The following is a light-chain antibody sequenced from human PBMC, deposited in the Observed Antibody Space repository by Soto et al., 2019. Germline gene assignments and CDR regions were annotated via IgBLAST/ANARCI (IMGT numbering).Light chain of an antibody. Sequence: QSALTQPRSVSGSPGQSVTISCTGTTSDVGGYDFVSWYQQYPGKAPRLMISDVSKRPSGVPGRFSGSKSGNTASLTISGLQPEDEADYYCCSYAGNYDFWVFGGGTKLTVL. V-gene: IGLV2-11*01. CDR3: CSYAGNYDFWV. CDR1: TSDVGGYDF. J-gene: IGLJ3*02. CDR2: DVS.